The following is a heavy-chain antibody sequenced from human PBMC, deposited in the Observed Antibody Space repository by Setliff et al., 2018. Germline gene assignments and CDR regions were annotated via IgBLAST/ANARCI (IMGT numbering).Heavy chain of an antibody. V-gene: IGHV4-59*12. CDR1: GFTFTSYW. CDR2: IFWSGTT. Sequence: PGGSLRLSCAASGFTFTSYWMHWVRQPPGKGLEWIGTIFWSGTTYYNPSLNSRGTISVDTSRDQFALGLSSVTAADTAVYYCARGISFHLEWLLWGQGTLVTVSS. CDR3: ARGISFHLEWLL. D-gene: IGHD3-3*01. J-gene: IGHJ4*02.